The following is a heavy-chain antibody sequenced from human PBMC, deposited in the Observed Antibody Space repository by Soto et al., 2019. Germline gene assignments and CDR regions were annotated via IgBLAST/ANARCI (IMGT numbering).Heavy chain of an antibody. CDR1: GFTFSSYG. J-gene: IGHJ5*02. CDR3: ARFNAGPINYAPGRLAP. D-gene: IGHD1-7*01. CDR2: IWYDGSNK. V-gene: IGHV3-33*01. Sequence: PGGSLRLSCAASGFTFSSYGMHWVRQAPGKGLEWVAVIWYDGSNKYYADSVKGRFTISRDNSKNTLYLQMNSLRAEDTAVYYCARFNAGPINYAPGRLAPWGQGTLVTVSS.